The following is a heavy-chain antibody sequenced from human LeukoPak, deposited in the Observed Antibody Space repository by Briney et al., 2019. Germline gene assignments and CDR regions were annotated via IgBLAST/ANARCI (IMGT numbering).Heavy chain of an antibody. Sequence: PSETLSLTCTVSGGSISSGSYYWSWIRQPAGKGLEWIGRVYTSGSTNYNPSLKSRVTISVDTSKNQFSLKLRSVTAADTAVYYCARDSYDYVWGSYRYYYYYYMDVWGKGTTVTISS. D-gene: IGHD3-16*02. CDR3: ARDSYDYVWGSYRYYYYYYMDV. CDR1: GGSISSGSYY. CDR2: VYTSGST. J-gene: IGHJ6*03. V-gene: IGHV4-61*02.